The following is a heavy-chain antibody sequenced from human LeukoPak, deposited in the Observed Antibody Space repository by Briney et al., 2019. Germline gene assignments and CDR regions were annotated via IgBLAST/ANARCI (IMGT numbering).Heavy chain of an antibody. CDR2: IKPNSGGT. CDR1: GYTFAGYY. Sequence: ASVKVSCKASGYTFAGYYVHWVRQAPGQGLEWMGWIKPNSGGTQYAQRFRGRVTMTRDTSITTAYMELTGLRSDDTAVYFCASAESHDYGETWGQGTLVTVSS. CDR3: ASAESHDYGET. J-gene: IGHJ4*02. V-gene: IGHV1-2*02. D-gene: IGHD4-17*01.